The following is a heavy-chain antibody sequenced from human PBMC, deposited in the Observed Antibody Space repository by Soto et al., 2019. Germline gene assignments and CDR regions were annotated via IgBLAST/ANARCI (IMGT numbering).Heavy chain of an antibody. J-gene: IGHJ5*02. CDR2: IKYSGTT. CDR1: GASVGSGGYY. CDR3: ARDVRDTGYSYWFDP. D-gene: IGHD3-9*01. V-gene: IGHV4-31*03. Sequence: SETLSLTCTVSGASVGSGGYYWSWIRQVPGKGLEWIGYIKYSGTTHYSPSLKSRVNISFDKSKNQVSLNLRFVTGADTAVYFCARDVRDTGYSYWFDPWGQGILVTVSS.